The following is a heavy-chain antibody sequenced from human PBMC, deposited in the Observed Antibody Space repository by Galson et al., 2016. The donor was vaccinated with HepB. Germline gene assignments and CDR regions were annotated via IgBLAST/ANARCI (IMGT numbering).Heavy chain of an antibody. J-gene: IGHJ3*01. CDR2: ISGDASLT. Sequence: SLRLSCADSRFTFSRYWMHWVRQVPGKGPVWVSVISGDASLTRYADSVRGRFTISRDSSHNILYLQMNSLRADDTAVYYCVSPLHNDGNSGMAFDVWGQGTMVTVSS. CDR1: RFTFSRYW. V-gene: IGHV3-74*01. CDR3: VSPLHNDGNSGMAFDV. D-gene: IGHD4-23*01.